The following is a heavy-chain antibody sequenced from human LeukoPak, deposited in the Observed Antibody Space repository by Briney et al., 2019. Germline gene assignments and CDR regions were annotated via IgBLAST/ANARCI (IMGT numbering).Heavy chain of an antibody. D-gene: IGHD6-6*01. CDR2: IIPIFGTA. V-gene: IGHV1-69*01. J-gene: IGHJ3*02. CDR1: GGTFSSYA. CDR3: ARDHRVWSSSYKGGADAFDI. Sequence: SVKVSCKASGGTFSSYAISWVRQAPGQGLEWMGGIIPIFGTANYAQKFQGRVTITADESTSTAYMELSSLRSEDTAVYYCARDHRVWSSSYKGGADAFDIWGQGTMVTVSS.